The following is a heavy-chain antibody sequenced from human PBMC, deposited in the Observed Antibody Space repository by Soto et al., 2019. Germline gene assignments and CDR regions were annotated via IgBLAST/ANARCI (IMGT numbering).Heavy chain of an antibody. CDR1: GFTFSYYW. D-gene: IGHD6-19*01. V-gene: IGHV3-74*03. J-gene: IGHJ4*02. CDR2: ISSDGSNT. CDR3: ARGLGQWPPY. Sequence: GGSLRLSCVTSGFTFSYYWMHWVRQAPGRGPVWVSRISSDGSNTTYADSVKGRFTISRDNAKSTLYLQMSSLRAEDTAVYYCARGLGQWPPYWGQGTPVTVSS.